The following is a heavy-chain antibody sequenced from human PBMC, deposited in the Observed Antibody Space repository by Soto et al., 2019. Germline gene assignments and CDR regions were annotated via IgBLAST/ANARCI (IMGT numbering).Heavy chain of an antibody. CDR2: ISAYNGNT. CDR3: AFDYYDSSGYYYGSAFDI. J-gene: IGHJ3*02. Sequence: ASVKVSCKASGYTFTSYGISCVRQAPGQGLEWMGWISAYNGNTNYAQKLQGRVTMTTDTSTSTAYMELRSLRSDDTAVYYCAFDYYDSSGYYYGSAFDIWGQGTMVTVSS. CDR1: GYTFTSYG. D-gene: IGHD3-22*01. V-gene: IGHV1-18*01.